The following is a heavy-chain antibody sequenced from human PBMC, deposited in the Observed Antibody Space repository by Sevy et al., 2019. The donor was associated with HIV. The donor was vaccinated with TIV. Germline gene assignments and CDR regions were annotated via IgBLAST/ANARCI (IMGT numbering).Heavy chain of an antibody. D-gene: IGHD6-13*01. CDR3: TTAEDVYSSSWHAHYSYGMDV. CDR1: GFTCSNTW. V-gene: IGHV3-15*07. CDR2: IKSKTDDGTT. Sequence: GGSLRLSCAASGFTCSNTWMNWVRQAPGKGLEWVGRIKSKTDDGTTDYAAPVKGRFTISRDVSKNTPYLQMNSLKTVDTAVYYCTTAEDVYSSSWHAHYSYGMDVWGQGTTVTVSS. J-gene: IGHJ6*02.